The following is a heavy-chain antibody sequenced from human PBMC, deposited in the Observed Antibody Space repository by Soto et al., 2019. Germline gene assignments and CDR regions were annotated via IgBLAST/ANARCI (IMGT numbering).Heavy chain of an antibody. D-gene: IGHD6-13*01. CDR3: ARAVLEAGTSNWFDP. CDR2: IWYDGSNK. J-gene: IGHJ5*02. Sequence: QVQLVESGGGVVQPGRSVRLSCAASGFTFSSYGMHWVRQAPGKGLEWVAVIWYDGSNKYYADSVQGRFTISRDNSKNSLYLQTNSLRAEDMAVYYCARAVLEAGTSNWFDPWGQGTLVTVSS. V-gene: IGHV3-33*01. CDR1: GFTFSSYG.